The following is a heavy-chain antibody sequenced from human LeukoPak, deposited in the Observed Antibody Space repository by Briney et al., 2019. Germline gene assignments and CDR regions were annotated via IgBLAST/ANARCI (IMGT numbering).Heavy chain of an antibody. Sequence: GGSLRLSCAASGFTLGRDAMTWVRQAPGKGLEWVSAINSDGGSFYTASGKGRITVSRDNSKNTVYLQMNSLRVEDTAVYYCAKAVPGYYYMDVWAKGTTVTVSS. CDR3: AKAVPGYYYMDV. J-gene: IGHJ6*03. CDR2: INSDGGS. V-gene: IGHV3-23*01. CDR1: GFTLGRDA.